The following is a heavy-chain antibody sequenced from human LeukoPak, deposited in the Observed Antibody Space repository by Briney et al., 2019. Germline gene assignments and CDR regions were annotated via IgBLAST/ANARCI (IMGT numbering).Heavy chain of an antibody. V-gene: IGHV1-69*01. D-gene: IGHD2-15*01. CDR1: GGTFSSYP. CDR2: IIPIFGTA. CDR3: ARGPVVVAARQPCFDP. Sequence: SVKVSCNASGGTFSSYPISWVRQAPGQGLEWMGGIIPIFGTANYAQKFQGRVTITADESTSTAYLELSSLRSEDTAVYYCARGPVVVAARQPCFDPWGQGTLVTVSS. J-gene: IGHJ5*02.